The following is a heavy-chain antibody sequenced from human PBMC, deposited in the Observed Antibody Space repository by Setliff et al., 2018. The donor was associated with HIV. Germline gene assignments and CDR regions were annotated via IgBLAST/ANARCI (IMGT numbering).Heavy chain of an antibody. V-gene: IGHV4-4*09. J-gene: IGHJ6*03. CDR3: ARETYYYDNPQYYYYYMDV. CDR2: IFSSGST. CDR1: DGSISSYC. Sequence: SETLSLTCTVSDGSISSYCWNWIRQSPGRGLEWIGFIFSSGSTKYNPSLQSRATMSVDTSKNQFSLKLSSVTAADTAVYYCARETYYYDNPQYYYYYMDVWGKGTTVTVPS. D-gene: IGHD3-22*01.